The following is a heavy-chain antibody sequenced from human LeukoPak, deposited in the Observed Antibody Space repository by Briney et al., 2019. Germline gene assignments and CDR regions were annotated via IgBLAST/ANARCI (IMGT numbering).Heavy chain of an antibody. V-gene: IGHV3-23*01. Sequence: PGGSLLLSCAASGFTFSSYAMSWVRPAPGKGLEWVSLIIDDGHTTSYADSVKGRFTISRDNSKNTLFLQMNSLRAEDTAVYYCAKYGGHPLPHYYLDYWGQGTQVTVSS. CDR3: AKYGGHPLPHYYLDY. CDR2: IIDDGHTT. CDR1: GFTFSSYA. J-gene: IGHJ4*02. D-gene: IGHD3-16*01.